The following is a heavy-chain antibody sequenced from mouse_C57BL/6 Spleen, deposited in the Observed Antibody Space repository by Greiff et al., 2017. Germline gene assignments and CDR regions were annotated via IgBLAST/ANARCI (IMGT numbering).Heavy chain of an antibody. CDR1: GYAFSSSW. CDR3: AREGLGFAY. V-gene: IGHV1-82*01. CDR2: IYPGDGDT. J-gene: IGHJ3*01. Sequence: VHLVESGPELVKPGASVKISCKASGYAFSSSWMNWVKQRPGKGLEWIGRIYPGDGDTNYNGKFKGKATLTADKSSSTAYMKLSSLTSEDSAVYFCAREGLGFAYWGQGTLVTVSA. D-gene: IGHD3-3*01.